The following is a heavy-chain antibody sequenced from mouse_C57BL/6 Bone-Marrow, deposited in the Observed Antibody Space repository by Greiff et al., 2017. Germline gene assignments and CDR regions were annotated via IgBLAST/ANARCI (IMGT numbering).Heavy chain of an antibody. CDR3: ARGVGLYFDY. CDR1: GYTFTSYW. J-gene: IGHJ2*01. CDR2: IYPSDSET. Sequence: VQLQQPGAELVRPGSSVKLSCKASGYTFTSYWMDWVKQRPGQGLEWIGNIYPSDSETHYNQKFKDKATLTGDKSSSTAYMQLSSLTSEDSAVYYCARGVGLYFDYWGQGTTLTVSS. D-gene: IGHD3-1*01. V-gene: IGHV1-61*01.